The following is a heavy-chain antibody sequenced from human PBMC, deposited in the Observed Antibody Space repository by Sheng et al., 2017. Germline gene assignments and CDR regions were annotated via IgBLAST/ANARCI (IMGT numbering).Heavy chain of an antibody. CDR1: GFTVSSNY. J-gene: IGHJ6*03. CDR2: IYSGGST. CDR3: ARDQIVVVPAAINYMDV. V-gene: IGHV3-66*02. D-gene: IGHD2-2*01. Sequence: EVQLVESGGGLVQPGGSLRLSCAASGFTVSSNYMSWVRQAPGKGLEWVSVIYSGGSTYYADSVKGRFTISRDNSKNTLYLQMNSLRAEDTAVYYCARDQIVVVPAAINYMDVWGKGTTVTVSS.